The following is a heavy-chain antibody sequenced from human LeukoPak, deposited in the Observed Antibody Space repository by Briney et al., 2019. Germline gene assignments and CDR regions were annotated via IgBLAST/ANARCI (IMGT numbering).Heavy chain of an antibody. D-gene: IGHD2-2*01. Sequence: GGSLRLSCAASGFTFSSHSMNWVRQAPGKGLEWVSYTSSSSSTIYYADSVKGRFTISRDNAKNSLYLQMNSLRAEDTAVYYCAREGRPAAVTYHYYMDVWGKGTTVTVSS. CDR3: AREGRPAAVTYHYYMDV. CDR2: TSSSSSTI. CDR1: GFTFSSHS. J-gene: IGHJ6*03. V-gene: IGHV3-48*04.